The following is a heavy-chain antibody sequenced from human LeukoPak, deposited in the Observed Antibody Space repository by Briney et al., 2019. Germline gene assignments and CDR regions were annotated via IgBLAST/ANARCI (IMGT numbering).Heavy chain of an antibody. Sequence: SGTLSLTCAVSGGSISSNNWWSWVRQPPGKGLEWIGEIYHSGTTNYNPSLKSRVTISVDKSKNQISLKLSSVTAADTAVYYCARGRTGYQLLPTKKDYSYYYIDVWGKGTTVTVSS. CDR2: IYHSGTT. J-gene: IGHJ6*03. V-gene: IGHV4-4*02. CDR1: GGSISSNNW. D-gene: IGHD2-2*01. CDR3: ARGRTGYQLLPTKKDYSYYYIDV.